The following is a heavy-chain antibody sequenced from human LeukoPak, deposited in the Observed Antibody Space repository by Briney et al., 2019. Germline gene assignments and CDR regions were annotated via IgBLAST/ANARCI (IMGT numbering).Heavy chain of an antibody. V-gene: IGHV3-21*01. J-gene: IGHJ6*03. D-gene: IGHD1-26*01. CDR2: ITSSSSYI. CDR1: GFTFSSYS. CDR3: ARVLLGATTNNYYYYYMDV. Sequence: PGGSLRLSCAASGFTFSSYSITWVRQAPGKGLEWVSSITSSSSYINYADSAKGRFTISRDNAKKSVFLQMNSLRDEDTAVYYCARVLLGATTNNYYYYYMDVWGKGTTVTVSS.